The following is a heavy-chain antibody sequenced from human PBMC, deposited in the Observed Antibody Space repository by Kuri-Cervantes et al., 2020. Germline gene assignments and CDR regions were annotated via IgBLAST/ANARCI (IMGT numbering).Heavy chain of an antibody. CDR2: IYIGGST. CDR3: ARLSSNAGKDH. J-gene: IGHJ4*02. CDR1: GFTVSSNY. Sequence: GESLKISCGASGFTVSSNYMSWVRQTTGKGLEWVSVIYIGGSTYYADSVKGRFTISRDNAKNMLYLQMNSLRADDTAVYYCARLSSNAGKDHWGPGALVTVSS. V-gene: IGHV3-53*01. D-gene: IGHD2-2*01.